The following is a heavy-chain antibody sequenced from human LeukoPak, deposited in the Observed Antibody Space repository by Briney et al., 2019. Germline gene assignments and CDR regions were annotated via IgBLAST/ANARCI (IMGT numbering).Heavy chain of an antibody. CDR1: GGSISSYY. CDR3: ARHVYSTYYMDV. Sequence: SETLSLTCTVSGGSISSYYWSWIRQPPGKGLEWIGYIYTSGSTNYNPSLKSRVTISVDTSKNQFSLKLSSVTAADTAVYYCARHVYSTYYMDVWGKGTTVTVSS. J-gene: IGHJ6*03. V-gene: IGHV4-4*09. D-gene: IGHD6-13*01. CDR2: IYTSGST.